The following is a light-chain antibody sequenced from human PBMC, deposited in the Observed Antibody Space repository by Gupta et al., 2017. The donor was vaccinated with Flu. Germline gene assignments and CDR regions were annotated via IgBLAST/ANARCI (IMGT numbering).Light chain of an antibody. J-gene: IGLJ2*01. CDR2: EGN. V-gene: IGLV2-14*01. CDR3: ASYTSATTLV. Sequence: IFEGNNRASGISSRFSASRSGYTASLSISGLRAEDEAEYYCASYTSATTLVFGGGTRLTVL.